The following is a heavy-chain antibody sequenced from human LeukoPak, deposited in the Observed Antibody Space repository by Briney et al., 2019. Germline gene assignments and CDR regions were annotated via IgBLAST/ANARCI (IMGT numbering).Heavy chain of an antibody. Sequence: GSLRLSCAASGFTVSSNYMSWVRQAPGKGLEWVSVIYSGGSTYYSDSVKGRFTISRDNSKNTLYLQMNSLRAEDTAVYYCASQTDSSGFDYWGQGTLVTVSS. CDR3: ASQTDSSGFDY. CDR2: IYSGGST. D-gene: IGHD6-19*01. V-gene: IGHV3-66*02. J-gene: IGHJ4*02. CDR1: GFTVSSNY.